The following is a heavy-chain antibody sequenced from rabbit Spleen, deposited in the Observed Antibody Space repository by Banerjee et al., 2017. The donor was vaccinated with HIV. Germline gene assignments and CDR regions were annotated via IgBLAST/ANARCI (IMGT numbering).Heavy chain of an antibody. D-gene: IGHD2-1*01. Sequence: QQQLVESGGGLVQPGGSLKLSCKASGFAFSSYGVSWVRQAPGKGLEWIGYIDPIFGSTYYASWSKGRFTISKTSSTTVTLQMTSLTASDTATYFCARGSGDVGWGYLMWGQGTLVTVS. CDR1: GFAFSSYG. CDR2: IDPIFGST. J-gene: IGHJ4*01. CDR3: ARGSGDVGWGYLM. V-gene: IGHV1S39*01.